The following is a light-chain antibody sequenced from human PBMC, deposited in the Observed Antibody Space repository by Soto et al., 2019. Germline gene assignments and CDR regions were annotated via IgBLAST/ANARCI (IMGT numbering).Light chain of an antibody. CDR2: AAT. CDR3: QQSHIRVT. Sequence: DIQMSQSPSSLSASVGDSVTITCRASQSVSSRLSWYQQKPGKAPTLLIYAATRLQSGVPSRFSASRSGTHFTLPISGLQPGDFATYYCQQSHIRVTFGQGTKVDIK. CDR1: QSVSSR. J-gene: IGKJ1*01. V-gene: IGKV1-39*01.